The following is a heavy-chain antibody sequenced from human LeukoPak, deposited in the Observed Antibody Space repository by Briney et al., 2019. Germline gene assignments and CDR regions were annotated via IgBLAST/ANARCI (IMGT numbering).Heavy chain of an antibody. D-gene: IGHD6-13*01. CDR1: GFTVSSNY. V-gene: IGHV3-53*01. Sequence: GGSLRLSCAASGFTVSSNYMSWVRQAPGKGLEWVSVICSGGSTYYADSVKGRFTISRDNSKNTLYLQMNSLRAEDTAVYYCARDHGVPAAAANPYYYYYGMDVWGQGITVTVSS. CDR3: ARDHGVPAAAANPYYYYYGMDV. J-gene: IGHJ6*02. CDR2: ICSGGST.